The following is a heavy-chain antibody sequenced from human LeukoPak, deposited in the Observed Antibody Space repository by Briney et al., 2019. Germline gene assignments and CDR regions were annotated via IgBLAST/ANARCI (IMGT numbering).Heavy chain of an antibody. D-gene: IGHD4-11*01. CDR2: IYYSGST. Sequence: TSETLSLTCTVSGGSISSYYWSWIRQPPGKGLEWIGYIYYSGSTNYNPSLKSRVTISVDTSKNQFSLKLSSVTAADTAVYYCARATLHDHSNPWGYMDVWGKGTTVTVSS. V-gene: IGHV4-59*01. J-gene: IGHJ6*03. CDR3: ARATLHDHSNPWGYMDV. CDR1: GGSISSYY.